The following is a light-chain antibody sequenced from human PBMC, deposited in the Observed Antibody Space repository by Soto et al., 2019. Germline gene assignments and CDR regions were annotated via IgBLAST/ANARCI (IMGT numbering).Light chain of an antibody. CDR2: GAS. V-gene: IGKV3D-20*02. J-gene: IGKJ4*01. CDR1: QSVSSSY. CDR3: QQGYSWLLT. Sequence: EIVLTQSPGTLSLSPGERATLSRRASQSVSSSYLAWYQQKPCHAPRLLIYGASSRATGIPDRFSGSGSGTDFSLTISSLEPEDFGVYYCQQGYSWLLTFGGGTKVDIK.